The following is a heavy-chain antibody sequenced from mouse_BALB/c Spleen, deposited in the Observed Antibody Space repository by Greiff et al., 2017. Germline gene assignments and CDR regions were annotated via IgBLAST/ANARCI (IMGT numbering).Heavy chain of an antibody. J-gene: IGHJ4*01. CDR3: TRVRQRGYAMDY. D-gene: IGHD2-14*01. V-gene: IGHV1S127*01. Sequence: QVQLQQPGAELVKPGASVKMSCKASGYTFTSYWMHWVKQRPGQGLEWIGVIDPSDSYTSYNQKFKGKATLTVDTSSSTAYMQLSSLTSEDSAVYYCTRVRQRGYAMDYWGQGTSVTVSS. CDR2: IDPSDSYT. CDR1: GYTFTSYW.